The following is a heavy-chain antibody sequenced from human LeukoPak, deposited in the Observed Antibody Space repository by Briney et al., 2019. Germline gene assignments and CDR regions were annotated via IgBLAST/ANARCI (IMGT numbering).Heavy chain of an antibody. Sequence: SETLSLTCTVSGDSLSTYYWSWIRQPPGKGLEWIGYIHYSGSTNYNPSLTSRVTISLDTSKDQFSLRLSSVTAADTAFYYCARESATSGSTDWGQGTLVTVSS. CDR1: GDSLSTYY. D-gene: IGHD3-10*01. J-gene: IGHJ4*02. CDR2: IHYSGST. CDR3: ARESATSGSTD. V-gene: IGHV4-59*12.